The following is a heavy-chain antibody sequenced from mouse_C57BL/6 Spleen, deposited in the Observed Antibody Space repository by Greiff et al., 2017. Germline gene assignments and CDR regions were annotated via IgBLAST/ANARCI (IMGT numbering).Heavy chain of an antibody. CDR3: ARSREEDAWFAY. CDR1: GYTFTDYY. Sequence: EVKLQQSGPELVKPGASVKISCKASGYTFTDYYMNWVKQSHGKSLEWIGDINPNNGGTSYNQKFKGKATLTVDKSSSTAYMELRSLTSEDSAVYYCARSREEDAWFAYWGQGTLVTVSA. CDR2: INPNNGGT. J-gene: IGHJ3*01. V-gene: IGHV1-26*01. D-gene: IGHD1-1*01.